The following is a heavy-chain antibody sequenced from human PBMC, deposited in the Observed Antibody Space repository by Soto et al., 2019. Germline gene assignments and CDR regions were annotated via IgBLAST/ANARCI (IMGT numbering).Heavy chain of an antibody. J-gene: IGHJ6*02. D-gene: IGHD2-2*01. CDR1: GGSFSGYY. CDR2: INDSRST. CDR3: ARGWDCRSSSCLSGGGMDV. Sequence: QVQLQQWGAGLLKPSETLSLTCAVYGGSFSGYYWSWIRQPPGKVLEWIGEINDSRSTKYNPSLQSRITTSLDTSKNQFSMKLSSVTAADTAVYYCARGWDCRSSSCLSGGGMDVWGQGTTVTVSS. V-gene: IGHV4-34*01.